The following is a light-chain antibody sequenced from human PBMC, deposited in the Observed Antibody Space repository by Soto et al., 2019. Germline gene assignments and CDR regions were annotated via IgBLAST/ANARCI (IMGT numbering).Light chain of an antibody. V-gene: IGKV1-9*01. Sequence: HFTQTPTSLSASIGDRVTITCRANQDISSFLAWYQQKPGKAPKLLIYAASTLQSGVPSRFSGSGSGTDFTLTISSLQPEDFATYFCQQLNSYPLTFGQGTRLEIK. CDR3: QQLNSYPLT. CDR2: AAS. J-gene: IGKJ5*01. CDR1: QDISSF.